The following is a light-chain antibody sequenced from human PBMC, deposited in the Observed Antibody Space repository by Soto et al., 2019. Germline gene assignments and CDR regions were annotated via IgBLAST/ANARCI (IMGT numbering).Light chain of an antibody. Sequence: DIQMTHSPSTLSASVGDRVTISCRASQSISNWLAWYQQKPGKAPKFLIYDASSLESGVPSRFGGSGSGTEFTLTISSLQPDDFATYYCQQYNSYPWTFGQGTKVDIK. CDR2: DAS. J-gene: IGKJ1*01. V-gene: IGKV1-5*01. CDR3: QQYNSYPWT. CDR1: QSISNW.